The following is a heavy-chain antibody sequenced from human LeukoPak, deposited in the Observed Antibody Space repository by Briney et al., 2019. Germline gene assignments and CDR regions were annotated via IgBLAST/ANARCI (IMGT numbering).Heavy chain of an antibody. Sequence: GGSLRLSCAASGFTFSSYAMSWVRQAPGKGLEWVSAISGSGGSTYYADSVKGRFTISRDNSKNTLYLQMNSLRAEDTAVYYCARRGESTNYGDYRFDSWGQGTLVTVSS. J-gene: IGHJ4*02. D-gene: IGHD4-17*01. CDR2: ISGSGGST. CDR3: ARRGESTNYGDYRFDS. CDR1: GFTFSSYA. V-gene: IGHV3-23*01.